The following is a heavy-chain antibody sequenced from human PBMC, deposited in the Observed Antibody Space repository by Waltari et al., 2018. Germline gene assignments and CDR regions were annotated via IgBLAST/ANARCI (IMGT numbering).Heavy chain of an antibody. CDR3: ARPSHSGSYFGAFDI. CDR1: GFTFSSYA. CDR2: ISYDGSNK. V-gene: IGHV3-30-3*01. J-gene: IGHJ3*02. Sequence: QVQLVESGGGVVQPGRSLRLSCAASGFTFSSYAMHWVRPAPGKGLEWVAVISYDGSNKYYAYSVKGRFTISRDNSKNTLYLQMNSLRAEDTAVYYCARPSHSGSYFGAFDIWGQGTMVTVSS. D-gene: IGHD1-26*01.